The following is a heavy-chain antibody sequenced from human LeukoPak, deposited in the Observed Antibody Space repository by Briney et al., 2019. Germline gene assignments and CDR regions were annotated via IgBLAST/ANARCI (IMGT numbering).Heavy chain of an antibody. V-gene: IGHV3-64D*09. CDR3: VNNWNCDS. Sequence: GGSLLLSCSASGFTFISYAMAWVRQAPAKELEYLSAIISNGGCAYYADSVKGRFTISRDNSKNTLYLQMGSVRTEDTAVYYCVNNWNCDSWGQGTLVTVSS. J-gene: IGHJ5*01. CDR2: IISNGGCA. CDR1: GFTFISYA. D-gene: IGHD1-1*01.